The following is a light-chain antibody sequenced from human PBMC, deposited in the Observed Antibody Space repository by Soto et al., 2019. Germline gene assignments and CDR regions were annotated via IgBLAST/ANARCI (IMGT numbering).Light chain of an antibody. CDR2: KVF. CDR1: QSLVSSDGNTY. V-gene: IGKV2-30*01. Sequence: DVVMTQSPLSLPVTLGQPASISCRSSQSLVSSDGNTYLNWCQQRPGQSPRRLIYKVFNRDSGVQDRFSGSGSGTDFTLIINRVEADDLGMYYCRQGTHWPNTFGQGPKLEIK. CDR3: RQGTHWPNT. J-gene: IGKJ2*01.